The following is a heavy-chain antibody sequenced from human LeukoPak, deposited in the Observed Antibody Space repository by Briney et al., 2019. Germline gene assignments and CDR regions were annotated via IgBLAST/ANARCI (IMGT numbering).Heavy chain of an antibody. V-gene: IGHV3-21*01. D-gene: IGHD2-15*01. CDR3: SREKIGGIVALVAAIYFDY. CDR2: ISISSSYI. Sequence: GGSLRLSCAASGFTFNSYTMNWVRQAPGKGLEWLSSISISSSYIYYADSVKGRFNISRDNAKNTLYLQMNSLKDEDAAVYHCSREKIGGIVALVAAIYFDYWGQGTLVTVSS. CDR1: GFTFNSYT. J-gene: IGHJ4*02.